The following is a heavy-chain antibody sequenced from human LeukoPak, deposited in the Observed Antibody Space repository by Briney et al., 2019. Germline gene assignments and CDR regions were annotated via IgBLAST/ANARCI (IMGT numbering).Heavy chain of an antibody. V-gene: IGHV3-30-3*01. J-gene: IGHJ4*02. Sequence: PGGSLRLSCAASGFTFSSYAIHWVRQAPGKGLEWVAVLSYDGGKKHYADSVKDRFTISRDNSKNTLYLQMNSLRAEDTAVYYCARDGKQYSSSWYGYFDSWGQGSLVTVSS. D-gene: IGHD6-13*01. CDR1: GFTFSSYA. CDR2: LSYDGGKK. CDR3: ARDGKQYSSSWYGYFDS.